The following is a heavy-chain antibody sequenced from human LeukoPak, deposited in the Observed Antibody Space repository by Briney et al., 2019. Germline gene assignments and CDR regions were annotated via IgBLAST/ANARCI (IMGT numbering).Heavy chain of an antibody. V-gene: IGHV1-18*01. D-gene: IGHD1-26*01. J-gene: IGHJ4*02. CDR1: GYTFTNYG. CDR2: ISSYNGNA. CDR3: ARARSDNYYQCDY. Sequence: ASVKVSCKPSGYTFTNYGFSWVRQAPGQGLEWMGWISSYNGNAAYAQKFQGRVTMTTDTSTSTAYMDLRSLRPDDTAVYYCARARSDNYYQCDYWGQGTLVTVSS.